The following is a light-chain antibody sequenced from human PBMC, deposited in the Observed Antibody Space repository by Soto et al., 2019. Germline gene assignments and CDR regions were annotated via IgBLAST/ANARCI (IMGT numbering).Light chain of an antibody. Sequence: DIQLTQSPSTLSAPVGDSVTITCRASQNVSTSLAWYQHKPGEAPKLLMFDVSNLESGVPSRFSGSGSGTEFTLSISSLHSDDFATYYCQQYDYSRTFGQGTKVDI. CDR1: QNVSTS. J-gene: IGKJ1*01. CDR2: DVS. CDR3: QQYDYSRT. V-gene: IGKV1-5*01.